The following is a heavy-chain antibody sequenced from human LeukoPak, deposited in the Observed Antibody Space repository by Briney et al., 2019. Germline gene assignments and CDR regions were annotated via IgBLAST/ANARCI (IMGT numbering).Heavy chain of an antibody. CDR3: AKSLIAAAGTIPDY. Sequence: RPGGSLRLSCAASGFTFSNYAMSWVRQAPGKGLEWVSAISDSGGSTYYSDSVKGRFTISRDNSKNTLYLQMNSLRAEDTAVYYCAKSLIAAAGTIPDYWGQGTLVTVSS. CDR1: GFTFSNYA. V-gene: IGHV3-23*01. J-gene: IGHJ4*02. D-gene: IGHD6-13*01. CDR2: ISDSGGST.